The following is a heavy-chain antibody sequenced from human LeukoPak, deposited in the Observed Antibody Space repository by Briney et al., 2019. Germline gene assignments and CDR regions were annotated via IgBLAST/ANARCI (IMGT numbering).Heavy chain of an antibody. J-gene: IGHJ6*02. CDR1: GGSISSYY. V-gene: IGHV4-59*08. D-gene: IGHD3-10*01. CDR3: ARRRGYYGSGGYYYYGMDV. CDR2: IYYSGST. Sequence: SETLSLTCTVSGGSISSYYWSWIRQPPGKGLEWIGYIYYSGSTNYNPSLKSRVTISVDTSKNQFSLKLSSVTAAGTAVYYCARRRGYYGSGGYYYYGMDVWGQGTTVTVSS.